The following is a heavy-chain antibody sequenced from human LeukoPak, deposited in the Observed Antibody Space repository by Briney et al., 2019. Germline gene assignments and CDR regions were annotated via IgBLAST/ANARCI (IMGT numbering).Heavy chain of an antibody. J-gene: IGHJ4*02. CDR2: INPNSGGT. Sequence: ASVKVSCKASGYTFTGYYMHWVRQAPGQGLEWMGWINPNSGGTNYVQRFQGRVTMTGDTSISTAYMELSRLRSDDTAVYYCARGEYYDRSAYCFDWGQGTLVTVSS. D-gene: IGHD3-22*01. V-gene: IGHV1-2*02. CDR3: ARGEYYDRSAYCFD. CDR1: GYTFTGYY.